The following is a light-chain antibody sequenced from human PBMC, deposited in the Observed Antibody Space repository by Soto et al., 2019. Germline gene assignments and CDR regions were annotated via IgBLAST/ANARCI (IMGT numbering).Light chain of an antibody. Sequence: NFMLTQPHSVSESPGKTVIISCTRSSGSIASNYVQWYQQRPGSSTTTVIYEDNQRPSGVPDRFSGSIDSSSNSASLTISGLETEDEADYFCQSYDATNQVFVGGTKVTVL. V-gene: IGLV6-57*01. CDR1: SGSIASNY. J-gene: IGLJ3*02. CDR2: EDN. CDR3: QSYDATNQV.